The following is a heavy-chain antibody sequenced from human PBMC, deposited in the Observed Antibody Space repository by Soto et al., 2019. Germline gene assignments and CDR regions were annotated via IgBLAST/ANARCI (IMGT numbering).Heavy chain of an antibody. Sequence: QVQLVQSGAEVKKPGASVKVSCKASGYTFTSYGISWVRQAPGQGLEWMGWISAYNGNTNYAQKLQGRVTMTTDTPASTAYRGLRSWSSDDTAVYYFAGDPETFDYWGQGTLVTVPS. CDR2: ISAYNGNT. V-gene: IGHV1-18*01. CDR3: AGDPETFDY. CDR1: GYTFTSYG. J-gene: IGHJ4*02.